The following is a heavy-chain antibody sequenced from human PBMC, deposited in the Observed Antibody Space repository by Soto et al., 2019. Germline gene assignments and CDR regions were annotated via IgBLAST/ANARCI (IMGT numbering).Heavy chain of an antibody. D-gene: IGHD3-22*01. J-gene: IGHJ4*02. CDR1: GYSISSGYY. Sequence: SETLSLTCAVSGYSISSGYYWDWIRQPTGKGLEWIATIYHSGSTHYNPSLKSRVTMSVDTSQNQFSLKLISVTAADTAVYYCARNTTYYSDLTPSDRVGYLDSWGQGAPVTVSS. V-gene: IGHV4-38-2*01. CDR2: IYHSGST. CDR3: ARNTTYYSDLTPSDRVGYLDS.